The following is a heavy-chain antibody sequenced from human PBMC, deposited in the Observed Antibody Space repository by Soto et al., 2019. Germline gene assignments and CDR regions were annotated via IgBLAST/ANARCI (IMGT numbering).Heavy chain of an antibody. CDR3: SRHRLPGIAVAGDFDY. Sequence: GESLKISCKGSGYRFSSNYISWVRQMPGKGLEWVCRIDPTDSYTTYSPAFQGHVTISVENSISTAYLEWSSLKPSDTAIYYGSRHRLPGIAVAGDFDYGGQGTLVTVSS. D-gene: IGHD6-19*01. CDR1: GYRFSSNY. V-gene: IGHV5-10-1*01. J-gene: IGHJ4*02. CDR2: IDPTDSYT.